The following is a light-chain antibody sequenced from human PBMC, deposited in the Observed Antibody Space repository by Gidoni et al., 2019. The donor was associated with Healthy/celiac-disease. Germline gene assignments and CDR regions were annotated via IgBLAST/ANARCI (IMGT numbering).Light chain of an antibody. V-gene: IGLV2-14*01. Sequence: QSALTQPASVSGSPGQSITISCTGTSRDVGGYNYVSWYQQHPGKAPNLMIYEVSKRPSGVSNRFSGSKSGNTASLTISGLQAEDEADYYCSSYTSSSTLAFGGGTKLTVL. CDR2: EVS. CDR1: SRDVGGYNY. J-gene: IGLJ2*01. CDR3: SSYTSSSTLA.